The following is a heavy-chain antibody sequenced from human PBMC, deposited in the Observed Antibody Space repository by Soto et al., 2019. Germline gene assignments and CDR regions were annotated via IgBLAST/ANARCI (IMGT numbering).Heavy chain of an antibody. Sequence: PGGSLRLSCAASGFTFSSYWMSWVRQAPGKGLEWVANIKQDGSEKYYVESVKGRFTISRDNAKNSLYLQMNSLRAEDTAVFYCARVPAIYCGGDCSDAFDIWGQGTMVTVSS. CDR1: GFTFSSYW. J-gene: IGHJ3*02. CDR3: ARVPAIYCGGDCSDAFDI. CDR2: IKQDGSEK. V-gene: IGHV3-7*01. D-gene: IGHD2-21*01.